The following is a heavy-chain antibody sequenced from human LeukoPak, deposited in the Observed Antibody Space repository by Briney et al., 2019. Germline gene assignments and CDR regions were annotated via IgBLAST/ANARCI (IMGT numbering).Heavy chain of an antibody. CDR1: GFTVSNNY. CDR2: IYSGATT. D-gene: IGHD5-18*01. Sequence: GGSLRLSCAASGFTVSNNYMNWVRQAPGKGLEWVSGIYSGATTYYADSVKGRFTISRDNSKNTLSLQMNSLRAGDTAVYYCARELRIVDTTMLNYYYYYYMDVWGKGTTVTVSS. J-gene: IGHJ6*03. CDR3: ARELRIVDTTMLNYYYYYYMDV. V-gene: IGHV3-53*01.